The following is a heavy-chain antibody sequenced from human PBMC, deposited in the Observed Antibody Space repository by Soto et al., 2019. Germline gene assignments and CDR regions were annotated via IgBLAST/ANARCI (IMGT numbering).Heavy chain of an antibody. CDR1: GGSISSYY. Sequence: SETLSLTCTVSGGSISSYYWSWIRQPPGKGLEWIGYIYYSGSTNYNPSIKSRVTISVDTSKNQFSLKLSSVPVADTAVFYFARDLWSDGDYVNYYYGMAVWGQGTTVTVSS. CDR3: ARDLWSDGDYVNYYYGMAV. V-gene: IGHV4-59*01. D-gene: IGHD4-17*01. J-gene: IGHJ6*02. CDR2: IYYSGST.